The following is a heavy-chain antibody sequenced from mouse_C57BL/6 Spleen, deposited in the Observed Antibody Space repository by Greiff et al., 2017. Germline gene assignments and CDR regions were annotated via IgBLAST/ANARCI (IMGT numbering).Heavy chain of an antibody. CDR1: GFNIKDDY. CDR2: IDPENGDT. J-gene: IGHJ2*01. Sequence: EVQLQQSGAELVRPGASVKLSCTASGFNIKDDYMHWVKQRPEQGLEWIGWIDPENGDTVYASKFQGKATITANTSSNTAYLQRSSLTSEDTAVYYGTTGLRRGDYFDYWGQGTPLTVSS. CDR3: TTGLRRGDYFDY. D-gene: IGHD2-4*01. V-gene: IGHV14-4*01.